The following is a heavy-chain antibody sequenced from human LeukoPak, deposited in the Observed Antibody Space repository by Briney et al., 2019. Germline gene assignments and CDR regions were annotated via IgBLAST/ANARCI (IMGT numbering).Heavy chain of an antibody. CDR1: GASMSKSF. V-gene: IGHV4-4*07. D-gene: IGHD2-15*01. J-gene: IGHJ4*02. Sequence: SETLSLTCTVSGASMSKSFWSWIRPPAGKGLEWIGRIYTSGTTNYNPSLKSRVSLSVDTSNNQFSLKLTSVTAADTALYYCARAPAGCGGTCAFDYWGQGTLVTVSS. CDR3: ARAPAGCGGTCAFDY. CDR2: IYTSGTT.